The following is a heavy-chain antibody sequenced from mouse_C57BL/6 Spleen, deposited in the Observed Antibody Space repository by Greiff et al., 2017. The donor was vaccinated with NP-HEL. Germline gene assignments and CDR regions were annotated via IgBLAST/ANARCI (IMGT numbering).Heavy chain of an antibody. D-gene: IGHD2-3*01. J-gene: IGHJ2*01. CDR1: GYTFTSYW. V-gene: IGHV1-64*01. Sequence: QVQLQQPGAELVKPGASVKLSCKASGYTFTSYWMHWVKQRPGQGLEWIGMIHPNSGSTNYNEKFKSKATLTVDQSSSTAYMQLSSLTSEDSAVYYCARRGWLPPYYFDYWGQGTTLTVSS. CDR3: ARRGWLPPYYFDY. CDR2: IHPNSGST.